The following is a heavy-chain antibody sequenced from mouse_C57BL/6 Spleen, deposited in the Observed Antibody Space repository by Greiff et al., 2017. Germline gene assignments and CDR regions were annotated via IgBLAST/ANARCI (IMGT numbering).Heavy chain of an antibody. CDR2: IYPGSGST. Sequence: QVQLQQPGAELVKPGASVKMSCKASGYTFTSYWITWVKQRPGQGLEWIGDIYPGSGSTNYNEKFKSKATLTVDTSSSTAYLQLSSLTSEDSAVYYCAGSIYYYGSSYGWFAYWGQGTLVTVSA. V-gene: IGHV1-55*01. J-gene: IGHJ3*01. CDR1: GYTFTSYW. D-gene: IGHD1-1*01. CDR3: AGSIYYYGSSYGWFAY.